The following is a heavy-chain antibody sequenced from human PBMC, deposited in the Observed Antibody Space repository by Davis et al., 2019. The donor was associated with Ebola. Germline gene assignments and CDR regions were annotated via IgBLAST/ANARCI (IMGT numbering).Heavy chain of an antibody. CDR2: ISSNGETT. J-gene: IGHJ4*02. V-gene: IGHV3-64*04. CDR3: AKEKVSGSSYYIDY. Sequence: GESLKISCSASGFTFSSYAMHWVRQAPGKGLESVSRISSNGETTYYAESVKGRFTISRDNSKNTLFLQMNSLRDEDTAVYYCAKEKVSGSSYYIDYWGQGTLVTVSS. D-gene: IGHD6-19*01. CDR1: GFTFSSYA.